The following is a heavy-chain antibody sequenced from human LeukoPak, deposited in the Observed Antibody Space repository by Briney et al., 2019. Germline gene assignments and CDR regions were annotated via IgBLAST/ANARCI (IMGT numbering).Heavy chain of an antibody. CDR3: ARGERYSYGHGYYYYYYMDV. D-gene: IGHD5-18*01. J-gene: IGHJ6*03. V-gene: IGHV1-69*13. CDR2: IIPIFGTA. CDR1: GGTFSSYA. Sequence: SVKVSCKASGGTFSSYAISWVRQAPGQGLEWMGGIIPIFGTANYAQKFQGRVTITADESTSTAYMELSSLRSEDTAVYYCARGERYSYGHGYYYYYYMDVWGKGTTVTVSS.